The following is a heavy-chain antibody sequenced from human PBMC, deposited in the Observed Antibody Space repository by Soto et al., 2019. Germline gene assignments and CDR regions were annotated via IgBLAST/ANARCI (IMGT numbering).Heavy chain of an antibody. Sequence: SETLSLTCTVSGGSISSGGYYWIWIRQHPGKGLGWIGYIYYSGSAYYNPSLKSRVTISVDTSKNQFSLKLSSVSAADTAVYYCARTPYGYDSSGPMATEYWGQGTLVTVSS. CDR3: ARTPYGYDSSGPMATEY. V-gene: IGHV4-31*03. CDR2: IYYSGSA. D-gene: IGHD3-22*01. CDR1: GGSISSGGYY. J-gene: IGHJ4*02.